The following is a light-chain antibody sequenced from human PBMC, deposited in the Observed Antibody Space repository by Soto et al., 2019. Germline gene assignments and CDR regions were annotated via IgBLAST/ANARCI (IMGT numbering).Light chain of an antibody. Sequence: EIVLTQSPGTLSLSPGERATLSCRASQSVSSTYLAWYQQKFGQAPRLLIYAASTRATGIPDRFSGSGSGTDFTLTIRRLEPEDFAVYYCQQYGASLYTFGQGTKLEIK. J-gene: IGKJ2*01. CDR2: AAS. V-gene: IGKV3-20*01. CDR3: QQYGASLYT. CDR1: QSVSSTY.